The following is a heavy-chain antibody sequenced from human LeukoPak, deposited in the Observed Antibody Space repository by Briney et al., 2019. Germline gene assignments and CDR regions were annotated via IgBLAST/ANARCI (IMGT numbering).Heavy chain of an antibody. CDR3: ARDVVVVPAAVWYNWFDP. J-gene: IGHJ5*02. CDR2: IYTSGST. Sequence: SETLSLTCTVSGGSISSYYWSWIRQPAGKGLEWIGRIYTSGSTNYNPSLKSRVTMSVDTSKNQFSLKLSSVTAADTAVCYCARDVVVVPAAVWYNWFDPWGQGTLVTVSS. V-gene: IGHV4-4*07. D-gene: IGHD2-2*01. CDR1: GGSISSYY.